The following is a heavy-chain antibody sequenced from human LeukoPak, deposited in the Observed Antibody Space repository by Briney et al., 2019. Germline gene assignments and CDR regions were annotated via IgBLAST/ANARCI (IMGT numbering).Heavy chain of an antibody. Sequence: GASVKVSCKSSVYTFTSYYMHWVRQAPGQGLEWMGLINPSGGSTSYAQKFKGRVTMTRDMSTSTDYMELSRLRSDDTAVYYCARDGYSGRFDPWGQGTLVTVSS. CDR3: ARDGYSGRFDP. J-gene: IGHJ5*02. CDR2: INPSGGST. CDR1: VYTFTSYY. D-gene: IGHD5-12*01. V-gene: IGHV1-46*01.